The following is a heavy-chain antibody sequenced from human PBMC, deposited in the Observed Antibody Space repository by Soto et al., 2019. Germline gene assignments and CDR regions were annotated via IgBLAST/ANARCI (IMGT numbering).Heavy chain of an antibody. CDR2: ISGSGGST. CDR3: AKDWTSYSSGWYGWFDP. CDR1: GFTFSSYA. J-gene: IGHJ5*02. V-gene: IGHV3-23*01. Sequence: EVQLLESGGGLVQPGGSLRLSCAASGFTFSSYAMSWVRQAPGKGLEWVSAISGSGGSTYYADSVKGRFTISRDNSKNXXYLQMNSLRAEDTAVYYCAKDWTSYSSGWYGWFDPWGQGTLVTVSS. D-gene: IGHD6-19*01.